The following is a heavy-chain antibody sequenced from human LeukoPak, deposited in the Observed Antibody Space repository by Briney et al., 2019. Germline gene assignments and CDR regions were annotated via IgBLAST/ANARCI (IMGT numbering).Heavy chain of an antibody. D-gene: IGHD3-16*01. V-gene: IGHV1-18*01. CDR2: ISTDNGNT. CDR1: GYTFTNYG. Sequence: ASVKVSCKASGYTFTNYGLSWVRQAPGQGLEWMGWISTDNGNTNYAQKFQGRVTMTTDTSTNTAYMELRSLRSDDTAVYYCARGYVDNYWGQGTLVTVSS. J-gene: IGHJ4*02. CDR3: ARGYVDNY.